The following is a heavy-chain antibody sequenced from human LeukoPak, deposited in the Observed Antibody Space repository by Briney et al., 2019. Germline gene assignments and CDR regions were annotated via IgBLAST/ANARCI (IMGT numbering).Heavy chain of an antibody. Sequence: ASVKVSCKASGGTFSSYAISWVRQATGQGLEWMGWMNPNSGNTGYAQKFQGRVTMTRNTSISTAYMELSSLRSEDTAVYYCARGTYYYDSSGYYYVDASDIWGQGTMVTVSS. D-gene: IGHD3-22*01. V-gene: IGHV1-8*02. J-gene: IGHJ3*02. CDR2: MNPNSGNT. CDR3: ARGTYYYDSSGYYYVDASDI. CDR1: GGTFSSYA.